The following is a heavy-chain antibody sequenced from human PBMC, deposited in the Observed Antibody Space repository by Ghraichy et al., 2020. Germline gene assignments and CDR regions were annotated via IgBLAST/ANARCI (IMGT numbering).Heavy chain of an antibody. Sequence: SETLSLTCNVSGGSISSGDYFWTWIRLPPGQGLELIGYIYNSGTDYYHPSIRSRLTMSVDASKNLFSLKLNSVTAADTAAYYCARSGFYSHDTFDIWGQGTMVTVSS. J-gene: IGHJ3*02. D-gene: IGHD3-3*01. CDR3: ARSGFYSHDTFDI. V-gene: IGHV4-30-4*08. CDR1: GGSISSGDYF. CDR2: IYNSGTD.